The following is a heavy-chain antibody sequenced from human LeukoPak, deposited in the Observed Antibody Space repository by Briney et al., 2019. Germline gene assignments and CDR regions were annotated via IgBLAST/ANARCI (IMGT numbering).Heavy chain of an antibody. J-gene: IGHJ4*02. D-gene: IGHD5-12*01. V-gene: IGHV3-23*01. CDR3: AKGAYDYIEIAYFDY. CDR2: LIGSSGAT. CDR1: GFTFSNYA. Sequence: GGSLRLSCAASGFTFSNYAMNWVRQAPGRGLEWVAVLIGSSGATDYADSVKGRFTISRDNSKNTLFLQMNSLRAEDTAIYYCAKGAYDYIEIAYFDYWGQGALVTVSS.